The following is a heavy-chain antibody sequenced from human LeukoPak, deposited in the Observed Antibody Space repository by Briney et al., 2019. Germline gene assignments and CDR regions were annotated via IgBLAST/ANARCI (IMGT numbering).Heavy chain of an antibody. CDR2: IIPILGIA. V-gene: IGHV1-69*04. CDR3: ARSVPVGYHWFAP. Sequence: SVKVSCKASGGTFSSYAISWVRQAPGQGLEWMGRIIPILGIANYAQKFQGRVTITADKSTSTAYMELSSLRSEDTAVYYCARSVPVGYHWFAPWGQGTLATVPS. CDR1: GGTFSSYA. J-gene: IGHJ5*02. D-gene: IGHD5/OR15-5a*01.